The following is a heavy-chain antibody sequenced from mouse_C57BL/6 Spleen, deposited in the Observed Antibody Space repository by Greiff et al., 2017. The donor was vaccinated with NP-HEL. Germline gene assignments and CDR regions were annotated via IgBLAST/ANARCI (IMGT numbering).Heavy chain of an antibody. Sequence: QVQLQQSGAELVKPGASVKISCKASGYAFSSYWMNWVKQRPGKGLEWIGQIYPGDGDTNYNGKFKGQVTLTADKSSSTAYMQLSSLTSEDSAVYCCARQNYYGSTGFAYWGQGTLVTVSA. CDR3: ARQNYYGSTGFAY. CDR1: GYAFSSYW. D-gene: IGHD1-1*01. CDR2: IYPGDGDT. V-gene: IGHV1-80*01. J-gene: IGHJ3*01.